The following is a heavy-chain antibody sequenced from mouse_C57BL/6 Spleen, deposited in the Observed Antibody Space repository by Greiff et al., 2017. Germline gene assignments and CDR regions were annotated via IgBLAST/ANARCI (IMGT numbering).Heavy chain of an antibody. V-gene: IGHV5-17*01. CDR1: GFTFSDYG. Sequence: EVKLQESGGGLVKPGGSLKLSCAASGFTFSDYGMHWVRQAPEKGLEWVAYISSGSSTIYYADTVKGRFTISRDNAKNTLFLQMTSLRSEDTAMYYCATTDYYAMDYWGQGTSVTVSS. D-gene: IGHD1-1*01. CDR2: ISSGSSTI. J-gene: IGHJ4*01. CDR3: ATTDYYAMDY.